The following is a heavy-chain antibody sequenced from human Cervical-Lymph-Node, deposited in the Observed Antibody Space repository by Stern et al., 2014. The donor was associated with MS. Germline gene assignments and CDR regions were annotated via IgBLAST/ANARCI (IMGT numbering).Heavy chain of an antibody. J-gene: IGHJ3*01. D-gene: IGHD3-3*01. V-gene: IGHV3-53*01. CDR3: ARAIFGVNTAAMAPDAFDS. CDR2: IYTDAST. CDR1: GFAVSKNY. Sequence: EVQLVESGGGLIQPGGSLRLSCAAPGFAVSKNYMSWVRQAPGKGLEWVSLIYTDASTYYAGSVKGRFTISRDSSKKKLFLQMNSLRAEDTAMYYCARAIFGVNTAAMAPDAFDSWGQGTMVTVSS.